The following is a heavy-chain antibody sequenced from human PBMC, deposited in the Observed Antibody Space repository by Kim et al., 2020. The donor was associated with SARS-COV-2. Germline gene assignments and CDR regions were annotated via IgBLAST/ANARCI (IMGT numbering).Heavy chain of an antibody. CDR2: INHSGST. J-gene: IGHJ2*01. Sequence: SETLSLTCAVYGGSFSGYYWSWIRQPPGKGLEWIGEINHSGSTNYNPSLKSRVTISVDTSKNQFSLKLSSVTAADTAVYYCASEGDGYNQNWYFDLWGRGTLVTVSS. D-gene: IGHD5-12*01. CDR1: GGSFSGYY. V-gene: IGHV4-34*01. CDR3: ASEGDGYNQNWYFDL.